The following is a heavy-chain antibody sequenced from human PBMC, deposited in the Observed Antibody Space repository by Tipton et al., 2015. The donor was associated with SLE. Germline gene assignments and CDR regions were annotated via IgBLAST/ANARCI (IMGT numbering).Heavy chain of an antibody. D-gene: IGHD2-21*02. CDR3: SKSRGLIFGAFDI. V-gene: IGHV3-9*01. Sequence: SLRLSCAASGFTFDDYAMHWIRQAPGKGLEWVSGIGWNSGTIGYADYVKGRFTISRDNAKNSLYLQMNSLRAEDTALYYCSKSRGLIFGAFDIWGQGTVVTVT. CDR1: GFTFDDYA. J-gene: IGHJ3*02. CDR2: IGWNSGTI.